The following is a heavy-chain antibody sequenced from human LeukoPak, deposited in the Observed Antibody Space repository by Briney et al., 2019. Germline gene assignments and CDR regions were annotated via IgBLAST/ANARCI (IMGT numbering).Heavy chain of an antibody. Sequence: PGGSLRLSCAASGFTFSSYSMNWVRQAPGKGLEWVSSISSSSSYIYYADSVKGRFTISRDNAKNSLYLQMNSLRAEDPAVYYCARADLDYFDYWGQGTLVTVSS. CDR2: ISSSSSYI. V-gene: IGHV3-21*01. CDR1: GFTFSSYS. J-gene: IGHJ4*02. CDR3: ARADLDYFDY.